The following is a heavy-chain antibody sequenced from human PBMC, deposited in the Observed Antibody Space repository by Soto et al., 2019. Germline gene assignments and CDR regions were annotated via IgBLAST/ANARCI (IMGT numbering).Heavy chain of an antibody. CDR2: ISYDGSNK. V-gene: IGHV3-30*18. D-gene: IGHD1-1*01. Sequence: QVQLVESGGGGVQPGRCLRLSCAASGFTFSSYGMHWVRQAPGKGLEWVAVISYDGSNKYYADSVKGRFTISRDNSKNTLYLQMNSLRAEDTAVYYCAKDLNWNFDYWGQGTLVTVSS. J-gene: IGHJ4*02. CDR3: AKDLNWNFDY. CDR1: GFTFSSYG.